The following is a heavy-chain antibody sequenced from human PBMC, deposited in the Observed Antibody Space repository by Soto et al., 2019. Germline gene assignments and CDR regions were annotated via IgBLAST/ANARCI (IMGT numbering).Heavy chain of an antibody. CDR1: GDSVSSNSAA. Sequence: SQTLSLTCAISGDSVSSNSAAWNWIRLSPSRGLEWLARTYYRSRWYNDYAVSVRSRITVNPDTSKNQFSLQLTSVTPEDTAVYYCAGTTSHQWYYMDVWGKGTTVPVS. V-gene: IGHV6-1*01. D-gene: IGHD1-7*01. CDR3: AGTTSHQWYYMDV. J-gene: IGHJ6*03. CDR2: TYYRSRWYN.